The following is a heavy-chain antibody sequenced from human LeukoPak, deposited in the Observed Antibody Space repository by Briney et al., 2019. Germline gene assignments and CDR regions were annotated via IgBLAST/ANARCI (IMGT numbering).Heavy chain of an antibody. CDR2: INTNTGNP. CDR3: ARGYCTNGVCHFDY. CDR1: GFTFTSYA. Sequence: GGSLRLSCAASGFTFTSYAMNWVRQAPGQGLEWMGWINTNTGNPTYAQGFTGRFVFSLDTSVSTAYLQISSLKAEDTAVYYCARGYCTNGVCHFDYWGQGTLVTVSS. V-gene: IGHV7-4-1*02. J-gene: IGHJ4*02. D-gene: IGHD2-8*01.